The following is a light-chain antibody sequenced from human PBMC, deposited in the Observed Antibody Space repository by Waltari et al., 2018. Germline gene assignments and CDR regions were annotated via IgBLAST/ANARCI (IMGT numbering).Light chain of an antibody. CDR1: SSDVGGYNY. CDR2: EVS. Sequence: QSALTQPASVSGSPGQSITISCPGTSSDVGGYNYVPWYHQHPGKAPKLMIYEVSNRPSGVSNRFSGSKSGNTASLTISGLQAEDEADYYCSSYTSSSTVVFGGGTKLTVL. CDR3: SSYTSSSTVV. V-gene: IGLV2-14*01. J-gene: IGLJ2*01.